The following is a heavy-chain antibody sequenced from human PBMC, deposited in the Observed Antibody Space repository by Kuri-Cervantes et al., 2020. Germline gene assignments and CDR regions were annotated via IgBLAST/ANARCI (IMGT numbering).Heavy chain of an antibody. D-gene: IGHD2-15*01. CDR2: IWYDGSNK. V-gene: IGHV3-33*01. CDR3: ARQVDDGSCDY. Sequence: GESLKISWAASGFTFSSYGMHWVRQAPGKGLEWVAVIWYDGSNKYYADSVKGRFTISRDNSKNTLYLQMNSLRAEDTAVYYCARQVDDGSCDYWGQGTLVTVSS. J-gene: IGHJ4*02. CDR1: GFTFSSYG.